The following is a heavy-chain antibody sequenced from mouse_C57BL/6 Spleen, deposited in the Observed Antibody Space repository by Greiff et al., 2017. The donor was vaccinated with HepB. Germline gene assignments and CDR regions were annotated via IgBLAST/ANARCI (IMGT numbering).Heavy chain of an antibody. Sequence: VKLQQSGAELVKPGASVEMSCKASGYTFTTYPIEWMKQNHGKSLEWIGNFHPYNDDTKYNEKFKGKATLTVEKSSSTVYLELSRLTSDDSAVYYCARYGDYDDYAMDYWGQGTSVTVSS. CDR3: ARYGDYDDYAMDY. J-gene: IGHJ4*01. V-gene: IGHV1-47*01. D-gene: IGHD2-4*01. CDR1: GYTFTTYP. CDR2: FHPYNDDT.